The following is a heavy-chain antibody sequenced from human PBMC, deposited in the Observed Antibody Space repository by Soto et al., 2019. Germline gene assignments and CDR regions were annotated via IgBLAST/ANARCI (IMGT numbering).Heavy chain of an antibody. CDR1: GFTFGNYA. CDR3: AKGWSHSAWDSHYFDS. J-gene: IGHJ4*02. D-gene: IGHD3-3*01. CDR2: ISGSGGAA. Sequence: EVQLLESGGGSVQPGGALRLSCAASGFTFGNYAMRWVRQAPGKGLEWVSAISGSGGAAYYADSVKGRFTISRDNAKNTVSLAMNSLRADDSAVYYCAKGWSHSAWDSHYFDSWGQGIRVTVSS. V-gene: IGHV3-23*01.